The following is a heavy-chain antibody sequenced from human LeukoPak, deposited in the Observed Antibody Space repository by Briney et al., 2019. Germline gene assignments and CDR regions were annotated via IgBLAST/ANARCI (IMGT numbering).Heavy chain of an antibody. CDR2: IYYSGST. J-gene: IGHJ4*02. D-gene: IGHD1-26*01. CDR1: GGSIRSFS. CDR3: ARGGYSGSYYTLGY. Sequence: SETLSLTCIVSGGSIRSFSWSWIRQAPGKGLEWIGYIYYSGSTNYNPSLKSRVTISVDTSKNQFSLKLSSVTAADTAVYYCARGGYSGSYYTLGYWGQGTLVTVSS. V-gene: IGHV4-59*01.